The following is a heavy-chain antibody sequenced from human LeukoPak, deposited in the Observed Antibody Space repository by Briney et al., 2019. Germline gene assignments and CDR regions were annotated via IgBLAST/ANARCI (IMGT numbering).Heavy chain of an antibody. CDR3: ARQGSGYYYDGLGAFDI. CDR1: GYSFTSYW. V-gene: IGHV5-51*01. D-gene: IGHD3-22*01. CDR2: IYPGDCAT. Sequence: GESLKISCKGSGYSFTSYWIGWVRQMPGKGLEWMGIIYPGDCATRYCPSFQGQVTISADKSISTAYLQWSSLKGSDTAMYYCARQGSGYYYDGLGAFDIWGQGTMVTVSS. J-gene: IGHJ3*02.